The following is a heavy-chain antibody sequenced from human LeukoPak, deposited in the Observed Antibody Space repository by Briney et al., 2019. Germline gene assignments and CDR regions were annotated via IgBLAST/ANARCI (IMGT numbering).Heavy chain of an antibody. Sequence: GGSLRLSCAASGFTVSNKNMSWVRQAPGKGLEWVSVSDSNGYTYYADSVEGRFTISRDNFKNTLYLQMNSLRAEDTAVYYCARDSYGDYEKYWGQGTLVIVSS. CDR3: ARDSYGDYEKY. CDR2: SDSNGYT. J-gene: IGHJ4*02. CDR1: GFTVSNKN. D-gene: IGHD4-17*01. V-gene: IGHV3-66*03.